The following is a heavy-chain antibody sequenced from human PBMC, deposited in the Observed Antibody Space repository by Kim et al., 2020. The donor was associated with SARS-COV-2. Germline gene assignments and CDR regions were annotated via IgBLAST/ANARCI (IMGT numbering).Heavy chain of an antibody. V-gene: IGHV4-34*01. J-gene: IGHJ6*02. CDR1: GGSFSGYY. CDR2: INHSGST. D-gene: IGHD4-17*01. Sequence: SETLSLTCAVYGGSFSGYYWSWIRQPPGKGLEWIGEINHSGSTNYNPSLKSRVTISVDTSKNQFSLKLSSVTAADTAVYYCARGRPVTTFFYYYYGMDVWGQVTTVTVSS. CDR3: ARGRPVTTFFYYYYGMDV.